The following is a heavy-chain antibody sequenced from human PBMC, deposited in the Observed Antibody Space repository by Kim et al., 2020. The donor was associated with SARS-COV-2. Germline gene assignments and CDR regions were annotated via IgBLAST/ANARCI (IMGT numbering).Heavy chain of an antibody. Sequence: SETLSLTCTVSGGSISSSSYYWGWIRQPPGKGLEWIGSIYYSGSTYYNPSLKSRVTISVDTSKNQFSLKLSSVTAADTAVDYCARGRRWFGELFETDGMDVWGQGTTVTVAS. CDR1: GGSISSSSYY. CDR3: ARGRRWFGELFETDGMDV. CDR2: IYYSGST. J-gene: IGHJ6*02. V-gene: IGHV4-39*01. D-gene: IGHD3-10*01.